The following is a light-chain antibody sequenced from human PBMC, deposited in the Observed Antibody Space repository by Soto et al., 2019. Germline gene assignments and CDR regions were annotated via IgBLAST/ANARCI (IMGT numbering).Light chain of an antibody. CDR2: SNN. CDR3: AAWYDSLNGWV. CDR1: SSNIGSNT. Sequence: QSVLTQPPSASGTPGQRVTISCSGSSSNIGSNTVNWYQQLPGTAPKLLIYSNNQRPSGVPDRFSGSKSGTSASPAISGLQSEDEADYYCAAWYDSLNGWVFGGGTKVTVL. V-gene: IGLV1-44*01. J-gene: IGLJ3*02.